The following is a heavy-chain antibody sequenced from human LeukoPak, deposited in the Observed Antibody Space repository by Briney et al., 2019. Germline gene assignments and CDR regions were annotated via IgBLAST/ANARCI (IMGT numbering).Heavy chain of an antibody. CDR1: GFTFSSYS. CDR3: ARGVITMIVVVITPNDAFDI. CDR2: ISSSGSYI. J-gene: IGHJ3*02. D-gene: IGHD3-22*01. V-gene: IGHV3-21*01. Sequence: GGSLGLSCAASGFTFSSYSMNWVRQAPGKGLEWVSSISSSGSYIYYADSVKGRFTISRDNAKNSLYLQMNSLRAEDTAVYYCARGVITMIVVVITPNDAFDIWGQGTMVTVSS.